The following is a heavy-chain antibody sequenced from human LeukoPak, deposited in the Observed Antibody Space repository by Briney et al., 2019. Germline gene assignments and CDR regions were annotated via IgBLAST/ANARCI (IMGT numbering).Heavy chain of an antibody. V-gene: IGHV3-13*01. CDR2: IGTAGDT. CDR3: VREQQLANWYFDL. Sequence: GGSLRLSCAASGFTFSNYDMYWVRQTTGKGLNGVSAIGTAGDTYYSGSVKGRFTISREDAKNSLYLHMNSLRAGDTAVYYCVREQQLANWYFDLWGRGTLVTVSS. CDR1: GFTFSNYD. J-gene: IGHJ2*01. D-gene: IGHD6-13*01.